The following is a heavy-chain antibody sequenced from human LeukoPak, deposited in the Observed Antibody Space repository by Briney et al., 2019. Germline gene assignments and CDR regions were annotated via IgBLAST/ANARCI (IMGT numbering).Heavy chain of an antibody. J-gene: IGHJ5*02. Sequence: PGRSLRLSCAASGFTFSHYGVHWVRQAPGKGLEWVAVISYDGSNKYYADSVKGRFTISRDNSKNTLYLQMNSLRAEDTAVYYCAKGPRLLESNWFDPWGQGTLVTVSS. CDR1: GFTFSHYG. CDR3: AKGPRLLESNWFDP. CDR2: ISYDGSNK. D-gene: IGHD2-15*01. V-gene: IGHV3-30*18.